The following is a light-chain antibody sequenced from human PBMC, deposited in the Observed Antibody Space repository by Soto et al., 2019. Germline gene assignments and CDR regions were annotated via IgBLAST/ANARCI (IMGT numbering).Light chain of an antibody. J-gene: IGLJ2*01. V-gene: IGLV2-14*01. CDR2: DVS. Sequence: QSALTQPASVSGSPGQSITISCTGTSSDVGGYNYVSWYLQHPGKAPKLMIYDVSNRPSGVSNRFSGSKSGNTASLTISGLQAEDEADYYCSSYTSTLVVFGGGTKLTVL. CDR3: SSYTSTLVV. CDR1: SSDVGGYNY.